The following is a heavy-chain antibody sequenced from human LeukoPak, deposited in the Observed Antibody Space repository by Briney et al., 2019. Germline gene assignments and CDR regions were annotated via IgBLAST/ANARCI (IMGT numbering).Heavy chain of an antibody. J-gene: IGHJ4*02. Sequence: GGSLRLSCAASGFTVSRNYMSWVRQAPGKGLEWVSVMYSTGGTYYADSAKGRFTISRDDSKNTLYLQMNSLRAEDTAVYYCAGPSWEVRGANAADYWGQGTLVTVSS. CDR3: AGPSWEVRGANAADY. D-gene: IGHD3-10*01. V-gene: IGHV3-66*01. CDR2: MYSTGGT. CDR1: GFTVSRNY.